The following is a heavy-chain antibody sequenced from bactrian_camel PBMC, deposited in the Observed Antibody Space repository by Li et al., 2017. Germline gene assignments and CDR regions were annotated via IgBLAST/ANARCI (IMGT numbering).Heavy chain of an antibody. V-gene: IGHV3S53*01. D-gene: IGHD1*01. Sequence: HVQLVESGGGSVQAGGSLRISCVVSGYNSNVNCMGWVRQAPGKAREGVATIASDGRTGYADSVKGRFTISKGNGGRTLYLQMDNLRPEDTATYYCAEDDRVVRCFPAVDFAVWGQGTQVTVS. CDR2: IASDGRT. CDR1: GYNSNVNC. J-gene: IGHJ4*01. CDR3: AEDDRVVRCFPAVDFAV.